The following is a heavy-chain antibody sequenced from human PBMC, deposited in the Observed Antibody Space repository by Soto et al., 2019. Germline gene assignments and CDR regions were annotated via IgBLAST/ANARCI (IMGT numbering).Heavy chain of an antibody. CDR1: GGTFSSYA. D-gene: IGHD3-22*01. Sequence: SVKVSCKASGGTFSSYAISWVRQAPGQGLEWMGGIIPIFGTANYAQKFQGRVTITAGKSTSTAYMELSSLRSEDTAVYYCARGAMIPDPYGMDVWGQGTTVTVSS. V-gene: IGHV1-69*06. CDR3: ARGAMIPDPYGMDV. J-gene: IGHJ6*02. CDR2: IIPIFGTA.